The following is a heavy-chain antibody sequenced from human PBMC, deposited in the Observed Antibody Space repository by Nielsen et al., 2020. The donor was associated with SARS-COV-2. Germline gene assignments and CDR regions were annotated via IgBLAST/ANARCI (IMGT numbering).Heavy chain of an antibody. D-gene: IGHD1-1*01. CDR3: AKDSSYNWNDVTYGMDV. J-gene: IGHJ6*02. V-gene: IGHV3-43*01. Sequence: GGSLRLSCAASGFTFDDYTMHWVRQAPGKGLEWVSLISWDGGSTYYADSVKGRFTISRDNSKNSLYLQMNSLRTEDTALYYCAKDSSYNWNDVTYGMDVWGQGTTVTVSS. CDR1: GFTFDDYT. CDR2: ISWDGGST.